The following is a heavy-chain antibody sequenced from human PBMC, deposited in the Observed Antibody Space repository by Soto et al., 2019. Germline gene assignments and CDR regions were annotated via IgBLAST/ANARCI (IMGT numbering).Heavy chain of an antibody. J-gene: IGHJ5*02. V-gene: IGHV4-59*01. Sequence: QVQLQESGPGLVKPSETLSLTCTVSGGSISRYYWNWIRQPPGKGLEWIGYIYYSGSTNYNPSLKSRVTIXVDESXXQFSLKLSSVTAADTAVYYCARDPGSGSYYGWFDPWGQGTLVTVSS. CDR2: IYYSGST. CDR1: GGSISRYY. D-gene: IGHD3-10*01. CDR3: ARDPGSGSYYGWFDP.